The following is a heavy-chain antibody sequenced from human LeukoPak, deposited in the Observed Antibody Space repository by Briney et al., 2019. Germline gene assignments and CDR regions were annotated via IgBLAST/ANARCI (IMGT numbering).Heavy chain of an antibody. CDR2: INPDSGGT. CDR3: AREDNTGLDNWFDP. CDR1: GYTFTGYY. D-gene: IGHD6-19*01. V-gene: IGHV1-2*02. Sequence: ASVKVSCKASGYTFTGYYIHWVRQAPGQGLEWMGWINPDSGGTNYAQKFQGGVTMTRDTSISTAYMELSRLRGDDTAVYYCAREDNTGLDNWFDPWGQGTLVTVSS. J-gene: IGHJ5*02.